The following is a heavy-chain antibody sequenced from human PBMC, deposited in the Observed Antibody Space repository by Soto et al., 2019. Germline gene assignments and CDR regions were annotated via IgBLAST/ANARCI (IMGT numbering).Heavy chain of an antibody. V-gene: IGHV3-74*03. CDR2: INVDGSST. J-gene: IGHJ4*02. D-gene: IGHD6-19*01. CDR3: AVSVAGLTAIAY. CDR1: GLTISSYW. Sequence: EVQLVESGGGLVQPGESLRLSCVVSGLTISSYWMHWVRQSPGKGLVWVSRINVDGSSTKYADSVKGRFTISRDNAKITLYLEVNTLRGADTAVYYCAVSVAGLTAIAYWGQGTLVTVSS.